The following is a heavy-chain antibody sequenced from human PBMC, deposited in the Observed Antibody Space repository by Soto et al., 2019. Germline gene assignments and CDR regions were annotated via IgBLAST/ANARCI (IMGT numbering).Heavy chain of an antibody. V-gene: IGHV1-18*01. D-gene: IGHD1-1*01. Sequence: QVHLVQSGAEVKEPGASVKVSCKGSGYAFTTYGITWVRQAPGQGLEWMGWISAHNGNTNYAQKIQGRVTVTRDTSTSTAYMELRSLSSDDTAVYYCARGRYGDYWGQGALVTVSS. J-gene: IGHJ4*02. CDR2: ISAHNGNT. CDR1: GYAFTTYG. CDR3: ARGRYGDY.